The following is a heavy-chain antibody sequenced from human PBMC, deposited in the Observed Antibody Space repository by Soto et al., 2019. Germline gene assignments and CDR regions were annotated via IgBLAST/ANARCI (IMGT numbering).Heavy chain of an antibody. CDR1: GYTFTSYG. D-gene: IGHD6-19*01. CDR2: ISPYTGNT. V-gene: IGHV1-18*04. J-gene: IGHJ6*02. Sequence: QVQLVQSGAEVKRPGASLKVSCKASGYTFTSYGINWVRQAPGQGLEWMGWISPYTGNTNYAQEFQGRVTMTADTSTSTAYMELRRLRSDDPAVYYCAREKGKAVTGTYDYYGMDVWGQGTTVTVSS. CDR3: AREKGKAVTGTYDYYGMDV.